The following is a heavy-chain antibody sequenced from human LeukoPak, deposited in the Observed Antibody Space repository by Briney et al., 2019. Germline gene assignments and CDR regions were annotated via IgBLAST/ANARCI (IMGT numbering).Heavy chain of an antibody. V-gene: IGHV1-58*02. CDR1: GFTFTSSA. Sequence: ASVKVSCKASGFTFTSSAMQWVRQARGQRLEWIGWIVVGSGNTNYAQKFQERVTITRDMSTSTAYMELSSLRSEDTAVYYCAAEGLPGAFDAFDIWGQGTMVTVSS. CDR3: AAEGLPGAFDAFDI. J-gene: IGHJ3*02. D-gene: IGHD2-2*01. CDR2: IVVGSGNT.